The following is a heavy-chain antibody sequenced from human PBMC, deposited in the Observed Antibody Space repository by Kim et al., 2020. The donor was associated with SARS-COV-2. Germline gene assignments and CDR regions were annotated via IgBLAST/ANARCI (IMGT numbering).Heavy chain of an antibody. D-gene: IGHD4-17*01. J-gene: IGHJ6*02. CDR1: GFTFSSYS. CDR3: ATLTVTRDYYYGMDV. Sequence: GGSLRLSCAASGFTFSSYSMNWVRQAPGKGLEWVSSISSSSSYIYYADSVKGRFTISRDNAKNSLYLQMNSLRAEDTAVYYCATLTVTRDYYYGMDVWGQGTTVTVSS. CDR2: ISSSSSYI. V-gene: IGHV3-21*01.